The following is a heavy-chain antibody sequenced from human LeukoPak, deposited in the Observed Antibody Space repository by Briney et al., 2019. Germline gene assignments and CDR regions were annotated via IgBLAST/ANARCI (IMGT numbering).Heavy chain of an antibody. D-gene: IGHD6-19*01. CDR2: ITADGYDK. V-gene: IGHV3-23*01. J-gene: IGHJ5*02. CDR1: GYNFSNYG. Sequence: PGGSLRLSCAASGYNFSNYGMTWVRRAPGKGLDWVSAITADGYDKYYADFVEGRFTISRDNSKKILYMQMNSLRAEDTALYYCVKRVTGWYQIDLWGQGALVTVSS. CDR3: VKRVTGWYQIDL.